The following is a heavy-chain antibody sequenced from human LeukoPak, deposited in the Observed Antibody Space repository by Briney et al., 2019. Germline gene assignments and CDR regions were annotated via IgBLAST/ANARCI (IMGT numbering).Heavy chain of an antibody. CDR2: MNPNSGNT. CDR1: GYTFTGYY. D-gene: IGHD3-22*01. CDR3: ARGLWDYDSSGYYAVFYFDY. Sequence: GASVKVSCKASGYTFTGYYMHWVRQATGQGLEWMGWMNPNSGNTGYAQKFQGRVTLTRNTSISTAYMELSSLRSEDTAVYYCARGLWDYDSSGYYAVFYFDYWGQGTLVTVSS. J-gene: IGHJ4*02. V-gene: IGHV1-8*02.